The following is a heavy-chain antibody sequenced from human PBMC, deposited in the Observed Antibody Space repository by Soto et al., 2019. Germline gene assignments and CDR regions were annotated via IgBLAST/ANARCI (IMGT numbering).Heavy chain of an antibody. J-gene: IGHJ4*02. V-gene: IGHV3-23*01. D-gene: IGHD6-19*01. Sequence: GGSLRLSCVASGLTLSSYARSWVRQAPGKGLEWVSVISGSGGTTYYADSVKGRFTISRDNSKNTLFLQMNSLRTEDTAVYYCAKSWVAVASKSYFDYWGRGTLVTVSS. CDR1: GLTLSSYA. CDR2: ISGSGGTT. CDR3: AKSWVAVASKSYFDY.